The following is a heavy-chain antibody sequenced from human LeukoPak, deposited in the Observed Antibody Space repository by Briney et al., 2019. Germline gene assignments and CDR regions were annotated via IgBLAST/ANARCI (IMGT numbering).Heavy chain of an antibody. D-gene: IGHD2-2*02. CDR2: ISSSSSYI. J-gene: IGHJ3*02. V-gene: IGHV3-21*01. CDR1: GFTFSSYS. Sequence: GGPLRLSCAASGFTFSSYSMNWVRQAPGKGLEWVSSISSSSSYIYYADSVKGRFTISRDNAKNSLYLQMNSLRAEDTAVYYCARDSLYCSSTSCYSDAFDIWGQGTMVTVSS. CDR3: ARDSLYCSSTSCYSDAFDI.